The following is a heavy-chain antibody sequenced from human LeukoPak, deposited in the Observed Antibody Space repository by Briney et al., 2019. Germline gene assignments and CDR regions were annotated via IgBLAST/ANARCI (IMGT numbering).Heavy chain of an antibody. Sequence: GGSLRLSCAASGFTFDDYAMHWVRQVPGKGLEWVSVISWDGGSTKYGDSVKGRFAISRDNSKNSPYLQMNSLRAEDTALYYCAKDMRDSGGFDYWGQGTLVTVSS. CDR2: ISWDGGST. D-gene: IGHD3-10*01. J-gene: IGHJ4*02. CDR1: GFTFDDYA. CDR3: AKDMRDSGGFDY. V-gene: IGHV3-43D*03.